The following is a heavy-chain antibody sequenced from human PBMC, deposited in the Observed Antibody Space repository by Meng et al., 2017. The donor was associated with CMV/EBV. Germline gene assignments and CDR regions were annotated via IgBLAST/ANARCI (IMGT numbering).Heavy chain of an antibody. CDR1: GGSISSSSYY. V-gene: IGHV4-39*01. Sequence: SETLSLTCTVSGGSISSSSYYWGWIRQPPGKGLEWIGSIYYSGSTYYNPSLKSRVTMSVDTSKNQFSLKLSSVTAADTAVYYCARLGQYRYFQHWGQGTLVTVSS. CDR2: IYYSGST. D-gene: IGHD3-16*01. J-gene: IGHJ1*01. CDR3: ARLGQYRYFQH.